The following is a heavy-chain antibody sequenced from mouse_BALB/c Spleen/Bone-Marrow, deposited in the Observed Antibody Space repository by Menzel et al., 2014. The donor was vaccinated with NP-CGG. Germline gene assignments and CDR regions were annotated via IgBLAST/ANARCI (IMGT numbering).Heavy chain of an antibody. Sequence: EVKLMESGGGLVQPGGSRKLSCAASGFTFSSFGMHWVRQAPEKGLEWAAYISSGSSTIYYADTVKGRFTISRDNPKNTLLLQMVSLRSEDTAIYYCARYNTYDAMDYWGQGTSVTVSS. CDR1: GFTFSSFG. V-gene: IGHV5-17*02. CDR3: ARYNTYDAMDY. J-gene: IGHJ4*01. D-gene: IGHD1-3*01. CDR2: ISSGSSTI.